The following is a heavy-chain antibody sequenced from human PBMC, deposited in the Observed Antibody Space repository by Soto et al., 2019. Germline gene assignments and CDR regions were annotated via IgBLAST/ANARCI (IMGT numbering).Heavy chain of an antibody. CDR2: IHSSGNL. Sequence: PSETLSLTCTVSGASVSSYYWSWFRQPVGKGLEWIGRIHSSGNLNYNPSLESRVTMSLDTSKNQFSLRLTSVTAADTALYLCARDVGKNYWGQGIPVTFSS. CDR1: GASVSSYY. CDR3: ARDVGKNY. V-gene: IGHV4-4*07. D-gene: IGHD3-10*01. J-gene: IGHJ4*02.